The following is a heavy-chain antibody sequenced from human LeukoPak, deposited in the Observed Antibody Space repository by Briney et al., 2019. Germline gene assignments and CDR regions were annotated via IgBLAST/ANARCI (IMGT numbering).Heavy chain of an antibody. D-gene: IGHD2-2*01. CDR3: ARRPINCIITNCYVDY. CDR1: VYTFTNFY. CDR2: MNPNSGDT. Sequence: ASVKVSCKASVYTFTNFYIHWVRQAPGQGLEWMGWMNPNSGDTSYAREFQDRVTMTRDTSLSTAYMELSRLKSDDTAVYFCARRPINCIITNCYVDYWGQGTLVTVSS. J-gene: IGHJ4*02. V-gene: IGHV1-2*02.